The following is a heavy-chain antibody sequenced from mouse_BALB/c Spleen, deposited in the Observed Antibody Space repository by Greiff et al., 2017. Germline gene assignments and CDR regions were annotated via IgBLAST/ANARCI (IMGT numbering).Heavy chain of an antibody. J-gene: IGHJ2*01. CDR3: ARGGLRGSSPFDY. CDR2: ISSGGSYT. D-gene: IGHD1-1*01. CDR1: GFTFSSYG. V-gene: IGHV5-6*03. Sequence: EVKLVESGGGLVQPGGSRKLSCAASGFTFSSYGMSWVRQTPDKRLEWVATISSGGSYTYYPDSVKGRFTISRDNAKNTLYLQMSSLKSEDTAMYYCARGGLRGSSPFDYWGQGTTLTVSS.